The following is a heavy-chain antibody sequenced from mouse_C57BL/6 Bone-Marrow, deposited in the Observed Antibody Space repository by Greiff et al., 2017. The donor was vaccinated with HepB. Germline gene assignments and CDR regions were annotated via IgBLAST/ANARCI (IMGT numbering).Heavy chain of an antibody. CDR3: ASFITTVVPVGFAY. Sequence: QLQPSGPELVKPGASVKISCKASGYAFSSSWMNWVKQRPGKGLEWIGRIYPGDGDTNYNGKFKGKATLTADKSSSTAYMQLSSLTSEDSAVYFCASFITTVVPVGFAYWGQGTLVTVSA. V-gene: IGHV1-82*01. D-gene: IGHD1-1*01. CDR2: IYPGDGDT. CDR1: GYAFSSSW. J-gene: IGHJ3*01.